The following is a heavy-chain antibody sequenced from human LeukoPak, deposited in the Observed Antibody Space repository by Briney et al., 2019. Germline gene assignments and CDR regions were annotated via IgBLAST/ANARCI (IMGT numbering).Heavy chain of an antibody. CDR2: IIPTFGAT. J-gene: IGHJ6*03. V-gene: IGHV1-69*06. CDR1: GGTFSSYG. CDR3: ATGPYVWESWHFNFYYMDV. D-gene: IGHD3-16*01. Sequence: SVKVSCKASGGTFSSYGFSWVRQAPGQGPEWMGGIIPTFGATNYAQKFQGRVTISADKSTRTAYMELNSLRSEDTAIYYCATGPYVWESWHFNFYYMDVWGKGTTVTVSS.